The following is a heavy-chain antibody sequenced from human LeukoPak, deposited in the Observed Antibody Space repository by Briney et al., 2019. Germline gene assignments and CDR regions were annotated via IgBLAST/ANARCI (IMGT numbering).Heavy chain of an antibody. Sequence: SETLSLTCSVSGGSISSDSYSWSWIRQPAGKGLEWIGRIYTSGSTNYNPSLKSRVTISVDTSKNQFSLKVSSVTAADTAVYYCARSYSSSSVLSYYYFYTDVWGKGTTVTVSS. D-gene: IGHD6-13*01. CDR3: ARSYSSSSVLSYYYFYTDV. CDR2: IYTSGST. CDR1: GGSISSDSYS. V-gene: IGHV4-61*02. J-gene: IGHJ6*03.